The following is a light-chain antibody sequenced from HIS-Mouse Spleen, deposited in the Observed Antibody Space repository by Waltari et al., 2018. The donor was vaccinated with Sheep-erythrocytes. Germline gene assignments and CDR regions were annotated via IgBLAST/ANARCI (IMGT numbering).Light chain of an antibody. CDR2: DVS. CDR1: SSDVGGYNY. J-gene: IGLJ1*01. V-gene: IGLV2-11*01. Sequence: QSALTQPRSVSGSPGQSVTISCTGTSSDVGGYNYVSLYQQHPGQAPKLMSYDVSKRPSGVPDRFSGSKSGNTASLTISWLQAEDEADYYCCSYAGSYNHVFATGTKVTVL. CDR3: CSYAGSYNHV.